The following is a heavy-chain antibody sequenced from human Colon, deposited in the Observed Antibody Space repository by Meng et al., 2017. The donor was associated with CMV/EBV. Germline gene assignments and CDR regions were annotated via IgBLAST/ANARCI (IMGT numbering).Heavy chain of an antibody. CDR1: GSTFTGYY. D-gene: IGHD3-22*01. CDR3: ATVSSGYYLYFQH. V-gene: IGHV1-2*02. J-gene: IGHJ1*01. CDR2: INPNSGGT. Sequence: QVKLVQSGAEVKRPGHSGKVSGKASGSTFTGYYMDLVRQAPGQGLEWMGWINPNSGGTNYAQKFQGRLTMTRDTSISTAYMELSRLRSDDTAVYYCATVSSGYYLYFQHWGQGTLVTVS.